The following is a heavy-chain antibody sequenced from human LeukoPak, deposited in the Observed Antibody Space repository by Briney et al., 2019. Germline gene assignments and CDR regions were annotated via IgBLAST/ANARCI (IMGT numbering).Heavy chain of an antibody. Sequence: GASVKVSCKASGGTFSSYAISWVRQAPGQGLEWMGGIIPIFGTANYAQKFQGRVTITADESTSTAYMELSSLRSEDTAVYYCASALKFSSWYRGIPSKYFQHWGQGTLVTVSS. CDR2: IIPIFGTA. CDR3: ASALKFSSWYRGIPSKYFQH. D-gene: IGHD6-13*01. J-gene: IGHJ1*01. CDR1: GGTFSSYA. V-gene: IGHV1-69*01.